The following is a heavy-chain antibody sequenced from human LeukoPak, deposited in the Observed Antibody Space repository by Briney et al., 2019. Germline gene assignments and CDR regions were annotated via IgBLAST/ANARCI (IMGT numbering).Heavy chain of an antibody. CDR2: IGGGGLKT. CDR3: AKDGQRFLESYYYMDV. V-gene: IGHV3-23*01. CDR1: GFTFSTYG. D-gene: IGHD3-3*01. Sequence: PGGSLRLSCAASGFTFSTYGMTWVRQAPGKGLEWISAIGGGGLKTYYADSVKGRFTISRDDSTNTLFLQMNSLRAEDTAVYYCAKDGQRFLESYYYMDVWGKGTTVTVS. J-gene: IGHJ6*03.